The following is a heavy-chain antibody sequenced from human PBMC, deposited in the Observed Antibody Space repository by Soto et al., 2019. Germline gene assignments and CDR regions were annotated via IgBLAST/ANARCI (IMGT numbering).Heavy chain of an antibody. CDR2: INPDSGGT. Sequence: QVQLVQSGAEVKKPGASVKVSCKASGYTFSGYYMHWVRQAPGQGLEWMGWINPDSGGTNSAQKFQGWVTMTRDTSTRTVCMELTRLRAHDTAVYFCARGETGVDDAFDVWGRGTMVTVS. J-gene: IGHJ3*01. CDR1: GYTFSGYY. D-gene: IGHD7-27*01. CDR3: ARGETGVDDAFDV. V-gene: IGHV1-2*04.